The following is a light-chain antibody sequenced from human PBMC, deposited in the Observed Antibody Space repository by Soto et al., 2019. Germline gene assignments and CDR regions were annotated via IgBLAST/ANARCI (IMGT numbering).Light chain of an antibody. J-gene: IGKJ5*01. CDR1: QSISSN. Sequence: EIVMTQSPATLSVSPGERATLSCRAGQSISSNLAWYQQKPGQAPRLLVYGASTRATGIPARFSGTGSGTEFTLTISSLQSEDFAVYYCQQYNSWTLITFGQGTRLEIK. CDR2: GAS. CDR3: QQYNSWTLIT. V-gene: IGKV3-15*01.